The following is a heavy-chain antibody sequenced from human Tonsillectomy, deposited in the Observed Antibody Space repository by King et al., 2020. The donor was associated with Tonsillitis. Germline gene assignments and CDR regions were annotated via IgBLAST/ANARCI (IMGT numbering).Heavy chain of an antibody. Sequence: QLQESGPGLVKPSETLSLTCAVSGYSISSGYYWGWIRQPPGKGLEWIGIIYHSGSTYYNPSLKSRVTISVDTSKNQFSLKLSSVTAADTAVYYWASYYYDSRGYFDYWGQGTLVTVSS. CDR2: IYHSGST. CDR3: ASYYYDSRGYFDY. D-gene: IGHD3-22*01. J-gene: IGHJ4*02. V-gene: IGHV4-38-2*01. CDR1: GYSISSGYY.